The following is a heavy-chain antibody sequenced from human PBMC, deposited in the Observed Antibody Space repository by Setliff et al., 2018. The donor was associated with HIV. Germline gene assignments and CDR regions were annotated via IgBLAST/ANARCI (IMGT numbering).Heavy chain of an antibody. V-gene: IGHV3-66*02. CDR1: GFTVSNNY. CDR3: ARVDYHDYNGYIDF. D-gene: IGHD3-22*01. J-gene: IGHJ4*02. Sequence: PGESLRLSCAASGFTVSNNYMSWVRQAPGKGLEWVSVIYDGGATYYGDSVKGRFTISRDNSKNTLHLQMNRLRAEDTAVYYCARVDYHDYNGYIDFWGQGTLVTVSS. CDR2: IYDGGAT.